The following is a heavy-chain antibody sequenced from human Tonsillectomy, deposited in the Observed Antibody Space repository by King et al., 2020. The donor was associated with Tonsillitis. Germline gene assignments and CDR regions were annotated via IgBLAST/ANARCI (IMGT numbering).Heavy chain of an antibody. CDR3: TTRDYATGAFDI. CDR2: IKSKTDGGTK. CDR1: GLTFSNAW. V-gene: IGHV3-15*01. Sequence: VQLVESGGGLVKPGGSLTLSCVASGLTFSNAWMTWVRQAPGKGLEWVGRIKSKTDGGTKDYAAPVKGRFTISRDDSKNTLFLQMNSLKTEDTAVYYCTTRDYATGAFDIWGQGTMVTVSS. D-gene: IGHD3-16*01. J-gene: IGHJ3*02.